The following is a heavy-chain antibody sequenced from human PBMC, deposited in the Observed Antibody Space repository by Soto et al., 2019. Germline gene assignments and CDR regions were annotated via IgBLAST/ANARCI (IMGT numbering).Heavy chain of an antibody. CDR3: AHSVGGYEIIDFDF. Sequence: QITLKESGPTLVKPTQTLTLTCSFSGFSFSTAGVAVGWIRQPPGGALEWLALIYWNDDKRFSPSLKTRLTITGDTSKGQVVLSLTNVDPGDTATYYCAHSVGGYEIIDFDFWGQGTLVTVSS. D-gene: IGHD5-12*01. CDR1: GFSFSTAGVA. J-gene: IGHJ4*02. V-gene: IGHV2-5*01. CDR2: IYWNDDK.